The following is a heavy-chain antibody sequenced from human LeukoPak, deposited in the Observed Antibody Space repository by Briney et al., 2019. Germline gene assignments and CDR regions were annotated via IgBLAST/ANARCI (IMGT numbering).Heavy chain of an antibody. CDR2: ISGSGGT. J-gene: IGHJ4*02. V-gene: IGHV3-23*01. D-gene: IGHD1-14*01. CDR3: AKDLTTSHVSQYFDY. CDR1: GFTFSSYA. Sequence: GGSLRLSCAASGFTFSSYAMSWVRQAPGTGLEWVSTISGSGGTYYADSVKGRLTISRDNSKNTLFLQMSSLRAEDTAVYYCAKDLTTSHVSQYFDYWGRGTLVTVSS.